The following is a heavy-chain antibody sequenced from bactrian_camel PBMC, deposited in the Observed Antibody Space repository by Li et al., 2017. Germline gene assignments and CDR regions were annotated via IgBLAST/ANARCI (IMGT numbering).Heavy chain of an antibody. CDR1: GFTFNEYW. D-gene: IGHD4*01. V-gene: IGHV3S25*01. CDR2: SSSGALSL. J-gene: IGHJ4*01. Sequence: QLVESGGGLVQPGGSLTLSCAASGFTFNEYWMYWVRQVPGKGLEWVSSSSSGALSLVYANSVKGRFTISRDNAKNTVYLQMNSLKPEDTAVYYCVRPIYRYYGIVRGGSQGTQVTVS.